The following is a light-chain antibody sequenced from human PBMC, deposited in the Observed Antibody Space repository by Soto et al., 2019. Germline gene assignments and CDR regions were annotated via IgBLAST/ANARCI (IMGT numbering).Light chain of an antibody. CDR3: SSYAGTNNYVV. Sequence: QSVLTQPPSASGSPGQSVTISCTGTSSDVGGHNYVSWYQQHPGKAPKLMIYEVIKRPSGVPDRFSGSKSDNTASLTVSGLQAEDEADYFCSSYAGTNNYVVFGGGTKLTVL. J-gene: IGLJ2*01. V-gene: IGLV2-8*01. CDR1: SSDVGGHNY. CDR2: EVI.